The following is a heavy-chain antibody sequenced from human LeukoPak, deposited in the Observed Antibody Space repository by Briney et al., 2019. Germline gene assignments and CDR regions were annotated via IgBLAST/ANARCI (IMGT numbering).Heavy chain of an antibody. Sequence: GASVKVSCKASGYTFTGYYMHWVRQAPGRGLEWMGWINPNSGGTNYAQKFQGRVTMTRDTSISTAYMELSRLRSDDTAVYYCARDGVGYYDSSGYYYFQHWGQGTLVTVSS. CDR2: INPNSGGT. D-gene: IGHD3-22*01. V-gene: IGHV1-2*02. J-gene: IGHJ1*01. CDR3: ARDGVGYYDSSGYYYFQH. CDR1: GYTFTGYY.